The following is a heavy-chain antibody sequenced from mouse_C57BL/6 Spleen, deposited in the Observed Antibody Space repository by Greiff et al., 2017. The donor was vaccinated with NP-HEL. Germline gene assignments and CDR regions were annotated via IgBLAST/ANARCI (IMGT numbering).Heavy chain of an antibody. CDR1: GYAFSSSW. Sequence: VQLQQSGPELVKPGASVKISCKASGYAFSSSWMNWVKQRPGKGLEWIGRIYPGDGDTNYNGKFKGKATLTADKSSSTAYMQLSSLTSEDSAVYFCARTGTGLVFDYWGQGTTLTVSS. CDR3: ARTGTGLVFDY. V-gene: IGHV1-82*01. D-gene: IGHD4-1*01. CDR2: IYPGDGDT. J-gene: IGHJ2*01.